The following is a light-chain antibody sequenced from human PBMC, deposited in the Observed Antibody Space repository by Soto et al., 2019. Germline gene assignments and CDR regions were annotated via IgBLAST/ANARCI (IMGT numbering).Light chain of an antibody. V-gene: IGKV2-30*01. Sequence: DVVMTQKPLSLPVTLGQPASISCSSGPTLLYMDGNIYVNWFQQRPGQSPRRLIYQVSNRDSGVPDRFSGSGVGTDFTLKITRVEAEDVGVYYCMQGTHWPITFAHGTRLEIK. J-gene: IGKJ5*01. CDR2: QVS. CDR3: MQGTHWPIT. CDR1: PTLLYMDGNIY.